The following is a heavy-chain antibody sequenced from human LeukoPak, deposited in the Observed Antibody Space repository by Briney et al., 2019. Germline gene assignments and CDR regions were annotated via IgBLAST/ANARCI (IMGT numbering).Heavy chain of an antibody. J-gene: IGHJ5*02. D-gene: IGHD3-9*01. V-gene: IGHV4-59*01. Sequence: SETLSLTCTVSGGSISSYYWSWIRQPPGKGLEWIGYIYYSGSTNYNPSLKSRVTISVDTSKNQFPLKLSSVTAADTAVYYCARERYDILTGYLSAPDWFDPWGQGTLVTVSS. CDR1: GGSISSYY. CDR3: ARERYDILTGYLSAPDWFDP. CDR2: IYYSGST.